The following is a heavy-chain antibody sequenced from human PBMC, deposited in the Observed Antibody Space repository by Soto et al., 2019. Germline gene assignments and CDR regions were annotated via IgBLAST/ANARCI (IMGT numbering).Heavy chain of an antibody. J-gene: IGHJ4*02. CDR2: ISYDGSNK. Sequence: QVQLVESGGGVVQPGRSLRLSCAASGFTFSSYAMHWVRQAPGKGLEWVAVISYDGSNKYYADSVKSRFTISRDNSKNTLYLQMNSMRAEDTAVYYCARDLSITMEVMGLDYWGQGTLVTVSS. CDR3: ARDLSITMEVMGLDY. V-gene: IGHV3-30-3*01. CDR1: GFTFSSYA. D-gene: IGHD3-10*01.